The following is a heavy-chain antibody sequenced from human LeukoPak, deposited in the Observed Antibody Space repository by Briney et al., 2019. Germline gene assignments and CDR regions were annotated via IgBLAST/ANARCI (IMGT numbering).Heavy chain of an antibody. CDR2: IKSKTDGGTT. Sequence: GGSLRLSCAASGFTFSNAWMSWVRQAPGKGLEWVGRIKSKTDGGTTDYAAPVKGRFTISRDDSKNTLYLQMNSLKTEDTAVYYCTTPTSTYYDFWSGCYTGDYWGQGTLVTVSS. CDR3: TTPTSTYYDFWSGCYTGDY. D-gene: IGHD3-3*01. J-gene: IGHJ4*02. V-gene: IGHV3-15*01. CDR1: GFTFSNAW.